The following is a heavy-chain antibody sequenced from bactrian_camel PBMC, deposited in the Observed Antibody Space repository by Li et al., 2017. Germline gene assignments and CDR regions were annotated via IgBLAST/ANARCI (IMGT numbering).Heavy chain of an antibody. Sequence: VQLVESGGGLVQPGGSLRLSCSAGAFTSMYWWMGWVRQTPGKGLEWVSTLKWDGTDTYYADSLGDRFTISRDNAKNTLYLQLNSLKTEDTAMYYCTNGPKTYGGSWSTPDFAYWGQGTQVTVS. CDR1: AFTSMYWW. CDR3: TNGPKTYGGSWSTPDFAY. J-gene: IGHJ6*01. CDR2: LKWDGTDT. V-gene: IGHV3S6*01. D-gene: IGHD6*01.